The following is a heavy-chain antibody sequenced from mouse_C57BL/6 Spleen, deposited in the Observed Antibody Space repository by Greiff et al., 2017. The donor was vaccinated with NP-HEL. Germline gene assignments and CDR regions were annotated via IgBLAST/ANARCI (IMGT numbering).Heavy chain of an antibody. CDR3: ARSYYGSSYVGTYAMDY. CDR2: IDPNSGGT. J-gene: IGHJ4*01. V-gene: IGHV1-72*01. CDR1: GYTFTSYW. D-gene: IGHD1-1*01. Sequence: VQLQQPGAELVKPGASVKLSCKASGYTFTSYWMHWVKQRPGRGLEWIGRIDPNSGGTKYNEKFKSKATLTVDKPSSTAYMQLSSLTSEDSAVYYCARSYYGSSYVGTYAMDYWGQGTSVTVSS.